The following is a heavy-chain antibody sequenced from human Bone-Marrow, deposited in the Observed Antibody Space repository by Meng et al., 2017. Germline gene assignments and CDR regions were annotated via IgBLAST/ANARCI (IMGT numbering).Heavy chain of an antibody. D-gene: IGHD3-16*01. CDR2: INHSGST. CDR3: AKARLWGDNWFDP. J-gene: IGHJ5*02. Sequence: QVQLQQWGARLLKPSETLSLPCAVYGGSFSGYYWSWIRQPPGKGLEWIGEINHSGSTNYNPSLKSRVTISVDTSKNQFSLKLSSVTAADTAVYYCAKARLWGDNWFDPWGQGTLVTVSS. V-gene: IGHV4-34*01. CDR1: GGSFSGYY.